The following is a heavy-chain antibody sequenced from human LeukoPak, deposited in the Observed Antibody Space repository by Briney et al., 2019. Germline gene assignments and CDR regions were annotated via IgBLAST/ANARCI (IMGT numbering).Heavy chain of an antibody. CDR1: GFTFSSYA. Sequence: GGSLRLSCAASGFTFSSYAMHWVRQAPGKGLEWVAVISYDGSNKYYADSVKGRFTISRDNSKNTLYLQMNSLRAEDTAVYYCARDRAPGYSSSWYAGIVDYWGQGTLATVSS. CDR2: ISYDGSNK. CDR3: ARDRAPGYSSSWYAGIVDY. D-gene: IGHD6-13*01. V-gene: IGHV3-30-3*01. J-gene: IGHJ4*02.